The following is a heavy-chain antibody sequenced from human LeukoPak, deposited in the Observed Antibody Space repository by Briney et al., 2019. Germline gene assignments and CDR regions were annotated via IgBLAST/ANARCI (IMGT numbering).Heavy chain of an antibody. CDR3: ARDRLFRGLSFAFDI. CDR1: DGSISSYY. V-gene: IGHV4-59*12. Sequence: SETLSLTCTVSDGSISSYYWSWIRQPPGKGLEWIGYIYYSGSTNYNPSLKNRVTISVDTSKNQFSLKLRSVTAADTAVYYCARDRLFRGLSFAFDIWGQGTMITVSS. CDR2: IYYSGST. J-gene: IGHJ3*02. D-gene: IGHD3-10*01.